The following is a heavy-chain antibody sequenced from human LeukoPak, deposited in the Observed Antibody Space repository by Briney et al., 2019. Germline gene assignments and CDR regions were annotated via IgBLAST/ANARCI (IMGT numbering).Heavy chain of an antibody. CDR2: ISAYNGNT. CDR1: GYSFTSYG. Sequence: GASVKVSCKASGYSFTSYGISWVRQAPGQGREWMGWISAYNGNTNYAQKFQGRVTMTTDTSTSTAYMELRSLRSDDTAVYYCARDYDILTGYPPGAYWGQGTLVTVSS. D-gene: IGHD3-9*01. J-gene: IGHJ4*02. CDR3: ARDYDILTGYPPGAY. V-gene: IGHV1-18*01.